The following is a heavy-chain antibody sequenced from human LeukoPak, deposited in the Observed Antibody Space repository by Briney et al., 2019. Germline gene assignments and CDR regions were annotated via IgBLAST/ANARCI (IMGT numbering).Heavy chain of an antibody. CDR2: IIPIFGTA. CDR3: ARDPGGDFWSGYPQGAHNWFDP. CDR1: GGTFSSYA. J-gene: IGHJ5*02. D-gene: IGHD3-3*01. V-gene: IGHV1-69*13. Sequence: SVKVSCKASGGTFSSYAISWVRQAPGQGLEWMGGIIPIFGTANYAQKFRGRVTITADESTSTAYMELSSLRSEDTAVYYCARDPGGDFWSGYPQGAHNWFDPWGQGTLVTVSS.